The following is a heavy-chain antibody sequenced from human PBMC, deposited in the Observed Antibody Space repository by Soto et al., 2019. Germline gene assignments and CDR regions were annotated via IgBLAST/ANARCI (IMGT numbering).Heavy chain of an antibody. Sequence: QVQLVQSGAEVKKPGASVKVSCKASRYTFANYDINWVRHATGQGLEWMGWMNPNTGNRGYAQKFQGRVTMTRNTSISTAYMELSSLRSDDTAVYYCARAIRDAMVRGVTGYYFDYWGQGTLVTVSS. D-gene: IGHD3-10*01. V-gene: IGHV1-8*01. CDR1: RYTFANYD. J-gene: IGHJ4*02. CDR3: ARAIRDAMVRGVTGYYFDY. CDR2: MNPNTGNR.